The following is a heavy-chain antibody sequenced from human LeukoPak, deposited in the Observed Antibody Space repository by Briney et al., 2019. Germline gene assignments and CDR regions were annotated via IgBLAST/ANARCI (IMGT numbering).Heavy chain of an antibody. CDR3: VRDYFCSGGTCDDCFDP. Sequence: ASVKVSCKASGYTFTNYGISWVRQAPGQGIEWMAWISTYDHDTNYAQKFRGRVTMTTDTSTSTAYMELRSLGSDDTAVYYCVRDYFCSGGTCDDCFDPWGQGILVTVSS. D-gene: IGHD2-15*01. V-gene: IGHV1-18*01. CDR1: GYTFTNYG. CDR2: ISTYDHDT. J-gene: IGHJ5*02.